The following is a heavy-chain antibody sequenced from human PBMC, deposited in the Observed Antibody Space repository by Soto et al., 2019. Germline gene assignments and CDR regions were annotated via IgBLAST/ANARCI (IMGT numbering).Heavy chain of an antibody. J-gene: IGHJ5*02. D-gene: IGHD6-19*01. CDR3: AKVEGSGWYPTGSDP. CDR1: GFTFSSYG. Sequence: VQLVESGGGVVQPGRSLRLSCAASGFTFSSYGMHWVRQAPGKGLEWVAVISYDGSNKYYADSVKGRFTISRDNSKNRLYLKMNGWRPEDAVVFSGAKVEGSGWYPTGSDPGGKGPLVPVS. CDR2: ISYDGSNK. V-gene: IGHV3-30*18.